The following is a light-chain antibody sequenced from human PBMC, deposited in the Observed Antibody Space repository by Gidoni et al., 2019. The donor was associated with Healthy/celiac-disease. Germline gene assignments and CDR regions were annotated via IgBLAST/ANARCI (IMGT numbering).Light chain of an antibody. CDR1: QSVSSY. CDR3: QQRSNWPQCS. J-gene: IGKJ2*04. CDR2: DAS. V-gene: IGKV3-11*01. Sequence: EIVLTQSPATLSLSPGERATLSCRACQSVSSYLAWYQQKPGPAPRLLIYDASNRATSIPARFSGSGSGTDFTLTSSSLEPEDFAVYYCQQRSNWPQCSFGQGTKLEIK.